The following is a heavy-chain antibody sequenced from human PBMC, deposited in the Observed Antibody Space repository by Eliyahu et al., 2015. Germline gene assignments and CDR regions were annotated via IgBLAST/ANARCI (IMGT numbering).Heavy chain of an antibody. CDR1: GFXLSGHX. D-gene: IGHD3-22*01. V-gene: IGHV3-48*02. CDR2: ISGSATNI. CDR3: ASDYDSSGYSSFYN. J-gene: IGHJ4*02. Sequence: EVQLVESGGGLVQPGGSLRLSCXGSGFXLSGHXMNWVRQAPGKGPEWVSXISGSATNIHYADSVRXRFTISRDNAKNSLYLQINSLRDDDTAVYYCASDYDSSGYSSFYNWGQGTLVTVSS.